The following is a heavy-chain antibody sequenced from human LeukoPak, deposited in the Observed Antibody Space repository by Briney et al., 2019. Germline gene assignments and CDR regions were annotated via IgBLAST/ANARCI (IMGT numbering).Heavy chain of an antibody. Sequence: GASVKVSCKASGYTFTSYGISWVRQAPGQGLEWMGGIIPIFGTANYAQKFQGRVTITADESTSTAYMELSSLRSEDTAVYYCARNGGPRVRDYYYGMDVWGQGTTVTVSS. V-gene: IGHV1-69*13. CDR3: ARNGGPRVRDYYYGMDV. CDR1: GYTFTSYG. D-gene: IGHD3-10*01. CDR2: IIPIFGTA. J-gene: IGHJ6*02.